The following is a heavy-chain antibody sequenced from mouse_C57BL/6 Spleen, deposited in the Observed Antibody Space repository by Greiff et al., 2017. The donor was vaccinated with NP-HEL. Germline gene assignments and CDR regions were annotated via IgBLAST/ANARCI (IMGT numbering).Heavy chain of an antibody. CDR2: FYPGSGSI. CDR3: ARDGDYDYDEGGLGY. D-gene: IGHD2-4*01. Sequence: VQLQQSGAELVKPGASVKLSCKASGYTFTEYTIHWVKQRSGQGLAWIGWFYPGSGSIKYNEKFKDKATLTADKSSSTVYMELSRWRSEDSEVYFCARDGDYDYDEGGLGYWGQGTTLTVSS. V-gene: IGHV1-62-2*01. CDR1: GYTFTEYT. J-gene: IGHJ2*01.